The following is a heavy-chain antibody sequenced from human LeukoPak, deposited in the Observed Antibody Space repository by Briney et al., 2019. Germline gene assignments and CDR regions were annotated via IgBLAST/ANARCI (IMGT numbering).Heavy chain of an antibody. CDR1: GFTFSGSA. CDR3: TRLEDYYDSSVS. J-gene: IGHJ5*02. V-gene: IGHV3-73*01. CDR2: IRSKANSYAT. D-gene: IGHD3-22*01. Sequence: GGSLELSCAASGFTFSGSAMHWVRQASGKGLEWVGRIRSKANSYATAYAASVKGRFTISRDDSKNTAYLQMNSLKTEDTAVYYCTRLEDYYDSSVSWGQGTLVTVSS.